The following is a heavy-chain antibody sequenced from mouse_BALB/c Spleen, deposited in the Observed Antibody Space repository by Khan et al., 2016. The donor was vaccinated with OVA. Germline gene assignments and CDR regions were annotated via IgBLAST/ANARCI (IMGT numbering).Heavy chain of an antibody. CDR3: ASGDSGWFAY. J-gene: IGHJ3*01. CDR2: ISSAATYT. Sequence: EVELVESGGGLVEPGGSLKLSCAASGFTFSSYVMSWVRQTQEKRMEWVATISSAATYTYYPDSVKGRFTISRDNSKNTLYLQMNSLTSDDTALYDCASGDSGWFAYWGQGTLVTVST. D-gene: IGHD2-13*01. CDR1: GFTFSSYV. V-gene: IGHV5-6*01.